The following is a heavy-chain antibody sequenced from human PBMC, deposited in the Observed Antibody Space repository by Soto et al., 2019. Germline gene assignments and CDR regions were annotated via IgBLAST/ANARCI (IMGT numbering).Heavy chain of an antibody. J-gene: IGHJ3*02. CDR2: ISSSGSTI. D-gene: IGHD1-26*01. V-gene: IGHV3-48*03. Sequence: GGSLRLSCAASGFTFSSYEMNWVRQAPGKGLEWVSYISSSGSTIYYADSVKGRFTISRDNAKNSLYLQMNSLRAEDTAVYYCARDCYSGSYPDAFDIWGQGAMVTVSS. CDR3: ARDCYSGSYPDAFDI. CDR1: GFTFSSYE.